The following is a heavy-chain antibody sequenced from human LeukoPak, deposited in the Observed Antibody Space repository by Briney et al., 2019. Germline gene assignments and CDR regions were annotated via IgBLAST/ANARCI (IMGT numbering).Heavy chain of an antibody. CDR3: ARGSSMIVEKYYFDY. D-gene: IGHD3-22*01. Sequence: PGRSLRLSCAASGFTFSSYAMHWVRQAPGKGLEWAAVISYDGSNKYYADSVKGRFTISRDNSKNTLYLQMNSLRAEDTAVYYCARGSSMIVEKYYFDYWGQGTLVTVSS. J-gene: IGHJ4*02. V-gene: IGHV3-30*04. CDR2: ISYDGSNK. CDR1: GFTFSSYA.